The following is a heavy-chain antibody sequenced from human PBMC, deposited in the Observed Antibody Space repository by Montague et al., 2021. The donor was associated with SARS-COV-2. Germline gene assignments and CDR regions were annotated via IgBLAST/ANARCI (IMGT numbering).Heavy chain of an antibody. D-gene: IGHD1-1*01. J-gene: IGHJ2*01. CDR3: AREDAGHWYFDL. CDR1: GGSISSSIYY. Sequence: SETLSLTCTVSGGSISSSIYYWGWIRQPPGKGPEWIGSIHNSGTTFYNPSLRSRVTMSVDTSKNQFSLRLSSVTAADTAVFYCAREDAGHWYFDLWGRGTLVTVSS. V-gene: IGHV4-39*02. CDR2: IHNSGTT.